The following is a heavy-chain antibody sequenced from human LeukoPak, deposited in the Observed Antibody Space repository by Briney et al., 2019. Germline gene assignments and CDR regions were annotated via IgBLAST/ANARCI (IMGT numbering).Heavy chain of an antibody. V-gene: IGHV4-34*01. J-gene: IGHJ4*02. CDR3: ASVGYCSGGSCPARYYFDY. D-gene: IGHD2-15*01. Sequence: SETLSLTCAVCGGSFSGYYWNWIRQPPGKGLEWIGEINHSGSTNYNPSLKSRVTISVDTSKNQFSLKLSSVTAADTAVYYCASVGYCSGGSCPARYYFDYWGQGTLVTVSS. CDR1: GGSFSGYY. CDR2: INHSGST.